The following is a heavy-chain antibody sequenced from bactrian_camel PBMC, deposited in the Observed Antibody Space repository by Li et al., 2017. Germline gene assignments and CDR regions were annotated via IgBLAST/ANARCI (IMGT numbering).Heavy chain of an antibody. CDR3: ATGGSWIAFNY. CDR1: GYISSRHC. D-gene: IGHD6*01. J-gene: IGHJ4*01. CDR2: IRRDGDE. Sequence: HVQLVESGGGSVQAGGSLRLSCTHSGYISSRHCMGWFRQAPGKAREGIAGIRRDGDEYYAGSVKGRFTISRDNAKNTVYLQMNSLKPEDTAVYYCATGGSWIAFNYWGQGTQVTVS. V-gene: IGHV3S53*01.